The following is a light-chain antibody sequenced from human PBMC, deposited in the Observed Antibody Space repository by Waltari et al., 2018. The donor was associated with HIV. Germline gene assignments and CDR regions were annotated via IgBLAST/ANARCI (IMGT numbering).Light chain of an antibody. CDR3: QQRSNWPPGRLT. J-gene: IGKJ4*01. CDR1: QSVSSY. CDR2: DAS. V-gene: IGKV3-11*01. Sequence: EIVLTQSPATLSLSPGERATLSCRASQSVSSYLAWYQPKPGQAPRLLIYDASNRATGIPARFTGSGSGTDFTLTISSLEPEDFAVYYCQQRSNWPPGRLTFGGGTKVEIK.